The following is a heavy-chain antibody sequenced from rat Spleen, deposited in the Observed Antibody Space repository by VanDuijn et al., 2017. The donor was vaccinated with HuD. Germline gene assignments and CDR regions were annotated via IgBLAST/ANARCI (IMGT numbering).Heavy chain of an antibody. CDR3: TAESSSDY. Sequence: VQLVESGGGLVQPKESLEISCTTSGFTFSNAAMYWVRQAPGKGLEWVARIRTKPNNYATYYADSVKGRFTISRDDSKRMVFLQMDNLKPEDTAMYYCTAESSSDYWGQGVMVAVSS. D-gene: IGHD1-2*01. CDR1: GFTFSNAA. CDR2: IRTKPNNYAT. V-gene: IGHV10-5*01. J-gene: IGHJ2*01.